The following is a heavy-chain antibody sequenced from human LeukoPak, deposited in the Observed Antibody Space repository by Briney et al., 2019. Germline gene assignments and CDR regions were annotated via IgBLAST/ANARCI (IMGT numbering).Heavy chain of an antibody. CDR3: ARHRGIVDGVDI. CDR1: GGSITSHY. D-gene: IGHD3-16*02. V-gene: IGHV4-4*09. J-gene: IGHJ3*02. CDR2: VYTSGST. Sequence: SETLSLTCTVSGGSITSHYWSWLRQPPGKGLERIGYVYTSGSTNFNPSLRSRVTMSLDTSKKQFSLELRSVTAADTALYYCARHRGIVDGVDIWGQGTMISVSS.